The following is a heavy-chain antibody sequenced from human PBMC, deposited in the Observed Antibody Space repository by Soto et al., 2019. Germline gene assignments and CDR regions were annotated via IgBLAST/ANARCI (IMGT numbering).Heavy chain of an antibody. CDR1: GFSLRTTGVG. D-gene: IGHD3-16*01. J-gene: IGHJ4*02. CDR2: IYWNDDK. CDR3: AHTWGLPFAL. Sequence: QITLKESGPPLVEPTQTLTLTCTYSGFSLRTTGVGVGWIRQPPGKALEWLGIIYWNDDKRYSPSLKNSFTLTIATSTGLVARPTTHTHPVDTATYHIAHTWGLPFALWCPGTLVIVSS. V-gene: IGHV2-5*01.